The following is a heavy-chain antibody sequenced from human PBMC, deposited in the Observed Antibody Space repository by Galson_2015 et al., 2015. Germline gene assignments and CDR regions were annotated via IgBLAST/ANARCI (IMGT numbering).Heavy chain of an antibody. D-gene: IGHD6-13*01. J-gene: IGHJ4*02. V-gene: IGHV1-46*01. CDR2: INPTGGAT. CDR3: ARDRSSSSWYGAFDY. Sequence: SVKVSCKASGYTFTSYYMHWVRQAPGQGLEWMGIINPTGGATSYPQNFQGRVTITRDTSASTAYMELSSLRSEDTAVYYCARDRSSSSWYGAFDYWGQGTLVTVSS. CDR1: GYTFTSYY.